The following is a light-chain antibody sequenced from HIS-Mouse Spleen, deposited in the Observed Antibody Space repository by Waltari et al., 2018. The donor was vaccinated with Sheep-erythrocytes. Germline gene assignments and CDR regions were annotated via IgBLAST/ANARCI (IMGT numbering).Light chain of an antibody. V-gene: IGLV1-47*01. CDR3: AAWDDSLSGWV. CDR1: SSNIGSNY. J-gene: IGLJ3*02. CDR2: RNK. Sequence: QSVLTQPPSASGTPGQRVTISCSGSSSNIGSNYVYWYQQLPGTAPKLLIYRNKQRASGVPARFSGSKSGTSASLAISGLRSEDEADYYCAAWDDSLSGWVFGGGTKLTVL.